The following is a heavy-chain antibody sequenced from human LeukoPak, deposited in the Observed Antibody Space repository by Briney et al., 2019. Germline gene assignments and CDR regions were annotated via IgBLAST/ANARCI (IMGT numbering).Heavy chain of an antibody. CDR2: IYYSGST. J-gene: IGHJ4*02. V-gene: IGHV4-59*01. CDR3: ALGGYGGNSHFGY. D-gene: IGHD2-15*01. Sequence: SETLSLTCTVSGGSISSYYWSWIRQPPGKGLEWIGYIYYSGSTNYNPSPKSQVTISVDTSKNQFSLKLSSVTAADTAVYYCALGGYGGNSHFGYWGQGTLVTVSS. CDR1: GGSISSYY.